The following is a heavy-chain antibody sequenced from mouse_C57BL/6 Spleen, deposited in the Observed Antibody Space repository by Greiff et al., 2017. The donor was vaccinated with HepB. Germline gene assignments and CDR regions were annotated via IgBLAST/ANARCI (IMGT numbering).Heavy chain of an antibody. CDR1: GYTFTSYW. D-gene: IGHD2-3*01. CDR2: IDPSDSYT. CDR3: AREGISMILDV. J-gene: IGHJ1*03. V-gene: IGHV1-59*01. Sequence: QVQLQQPGAELVRPGTSVKLSCKASGYTFTSYWMHWVKQRPGQGLEWIGVIDPSDSYTNYNQKFKGKATLTVDTSSSTAYMQRSSLTSEDSAVYYCAREGISMILDVWGTGTTVTVSS.